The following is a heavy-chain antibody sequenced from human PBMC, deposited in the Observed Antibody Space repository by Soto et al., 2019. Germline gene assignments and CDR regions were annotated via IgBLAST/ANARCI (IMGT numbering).Heavy chain of an antibody. CDR1: GGSISSSSYY. J-gene: IGHJ6*02. V-gene: IGHV4-39*01. Sequence: QLHLQESGPGLVKPSETLSLTCTVSGGSISSSSYYWGWIRQPPGKGLEWIGNVYYGGSTYYNPSLKSRVTISVEQSKSQFSLKLSSVTAADTAVYYCAGGDYYHSSGYYFYYYTMDVWGQGTTVTVSS. CDR3: AGGDYYHSSGYYFYYYTMDV. D-gene: IGHD3-22*01. CDR2: VYYGGST.